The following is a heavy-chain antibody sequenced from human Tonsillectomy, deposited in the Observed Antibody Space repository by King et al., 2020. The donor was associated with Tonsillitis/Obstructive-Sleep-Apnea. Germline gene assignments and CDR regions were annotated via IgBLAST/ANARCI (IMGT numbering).Heavy chain of an antibody. V-gene: IGHV3-48*02. CDR1: GFTFSSYS. D-gene: IGHD6-25*01. CDR3: ARDSATRGDYYYYMDV. CDR2: ITGSSGAT. Sequence: VKLVESGGGLVQPGGSLRLSCAASGFTFSSYSMNWVRQAPGKGLEWVSYITGSSGATFYADSVKGRFTISRDNAKNSLYLQMNGLRDEDRAVYYCARDSATRGDYYYYMDVWGKGTTVTVSS. J-gene: IGHJ6*03.